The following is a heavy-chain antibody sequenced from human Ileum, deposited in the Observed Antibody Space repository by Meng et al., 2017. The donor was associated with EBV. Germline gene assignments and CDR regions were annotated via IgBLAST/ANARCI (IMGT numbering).Heavy chain of an antibody. CDR3: ARRRGDHDYLDD. J-gene: IGHJ4*02. Sequence: QPQLPESGHGLVKPSETPSLIFTASGGSSTNGDYCWDWIRQAPGKGLEWITSLCPSGNTYNNPSLKSRVTTSVDTSKNQFSLWLNSMTAADTAVYYCARRRGDHDYLDDWGQGTLVTVSS. D-gene: IGHD4-17*01. CDR2: LCPSGNT. CDR1: GGSSTNGDYC. V-gene: IGHV4-39*01.